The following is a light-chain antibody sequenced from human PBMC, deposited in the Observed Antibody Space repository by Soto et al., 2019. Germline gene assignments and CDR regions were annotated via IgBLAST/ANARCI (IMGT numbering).Light chain of an antibody. Sequence: DIQMTQSPSSLSASVGDRVTITCRASQSITNYLNWYQQKPGKAPKLLIYAASSLQGGVPSRFSGSGSGTDFTLTNTSLQPEDFATYYCQQSYHFPLTFGGGTKVEIK. J-gene: IGKJ4*01. CDR2: AAS. CDR1: QSITNY. V-gene: IGKV1-39*01. CDR3: QQSYHFPLT.